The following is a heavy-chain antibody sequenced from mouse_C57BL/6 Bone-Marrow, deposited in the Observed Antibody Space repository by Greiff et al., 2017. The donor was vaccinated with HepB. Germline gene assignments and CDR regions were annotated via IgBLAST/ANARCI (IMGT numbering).Heavy chain of an antibody. V-gene: IGHV12-3*01. J-gene: IGHJ3*01. D-gene: IGHD2-1*01. CDR2: ITHSGET. CDR3: AGAPHGNYVAY. Sequence: QLQESGPGLVKPSPSLFLTCSITGFPITSGYYWIWIRQSPGKPLEWMGYITHSGETFYNPSLQSPISITRETSKNQFFLQLNSVTTEDTAMYYCAGAPHGNYVAYWGQGTLVTVSA. CDR1: GFPITSGYY.